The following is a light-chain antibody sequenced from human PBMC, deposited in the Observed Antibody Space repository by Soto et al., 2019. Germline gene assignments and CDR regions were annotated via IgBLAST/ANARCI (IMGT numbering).Light chain of an antibody. V-gene: IGKV3-11*01. Sequence: EIVLTQSPATLSLSPGERATLSCRASQSVSSYLALYQQKPGQAPRLLIYDASNRATGIPARFSGSGSGTDFTLTISSLEPEDFAFYYCQQRSNWPTFGQGTKVEIK. J-gene: IGKJ1*01. CDR2: DAS. CDR1: QSVSSY. CDR3: QQRSNWPT.